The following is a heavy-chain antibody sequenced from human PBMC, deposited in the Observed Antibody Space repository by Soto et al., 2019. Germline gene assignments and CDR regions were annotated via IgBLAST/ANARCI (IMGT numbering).Heavy chain of an antibody. CDR2: ISAYNGNT. Sequence: ASVKVSCKASGYTFTSYGISWVRQAPGQGLEWMGWISAYNGNTNYAQKLQGRVTMTTDTTTSTAYMERGSLRSDDTAVYYCARDGYSGYDLVGDYYYYGMDVWGQGTTVTVSS. V-gene: IGHV1-18*01. D-gene: IGHD5-12*01. J-gene: IGHJ6*02. CDR3: ARDGYSGYDLVGDYYYYGMDV. CDR1: GYTFTSYG.